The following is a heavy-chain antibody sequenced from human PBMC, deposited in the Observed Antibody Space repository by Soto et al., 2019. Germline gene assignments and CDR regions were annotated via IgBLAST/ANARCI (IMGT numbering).Heavy chain of an antibody. Sequence: GESLKISCKGSGYSFTSYWIGWVRQMPGKGLEWMGIIYPGDSDTRYSPSFQGQVTISADTSISTAYLQWSSLKASDTAMYYCARIDFVVVPVAICRYCWLDHWGQGTLVTVSS. CDR1: GYSFTSYW. V-gene: IGHV5-51*01. CDR2: IYPGDSDT. J-gene: IGHJ5*02. CDR3: ARIDFVVVPVAICRYCWLDH. D-gene: IGHD2-2*01.